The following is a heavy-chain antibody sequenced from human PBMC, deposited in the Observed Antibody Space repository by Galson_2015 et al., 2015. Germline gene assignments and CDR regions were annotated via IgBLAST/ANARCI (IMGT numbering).Heavy chain of an antibody. V-gene: IGHV3-66*02. J-gene: IGHJ2*01. D-gene: IGHD4-23*01. CDR2: IYSGGTT. CDR1: GFTVSSNY. CDR3: AREKDYGGIHRNWYFDL. Sequence: SLRLSCAASGFTVSSNYMSWVRQAPGKGPEWVSVIYSGGTTYYADTVKGRFTISRDNSKNTLYLQMNSLRAEDTAVYYCAREKDYGGIHRNWYFDLWGRGTLVTVSS.